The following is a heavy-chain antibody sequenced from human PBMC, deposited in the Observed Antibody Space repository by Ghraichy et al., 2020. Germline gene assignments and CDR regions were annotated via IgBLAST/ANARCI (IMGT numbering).Heavy chain of an antibody. CDR1: GFSFSNYI. J-gene: IGHJ6*02. D-gene: IGHD4-23*01. Sequence: GGSLRLSFAASGFSFSNYIMNWVRQAPGKGLEWVSHISSSSRTISYADSVKGRFTVSRDNAKNSLFLQMNSLRDEDTAVYYCARASRVVRFYYYDALDVWGQGTTVTVSS. CDR3: ARASRVVRFYYYDALDV. V-gene: IGHV3-48*02. CDR2: ISSSSRTI.